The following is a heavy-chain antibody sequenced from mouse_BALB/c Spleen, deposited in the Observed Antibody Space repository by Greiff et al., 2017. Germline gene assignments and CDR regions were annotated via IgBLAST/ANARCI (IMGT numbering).Heavy chain of an antibody. CDR2: ISYDGSN. CDR1: GYSITSGYY. D-gene: IGHD1-1*01. CDR3: ARDTVRSRAWFAY. V-gene: IGHV3-6*02. Sequence: EVKLMESGPGLVKPSQSLSLTCSVTGYSITSGYYWNWIRQFPGNKLEWMGYISYDGSNNYNPSLKNRISITRDTSKNQFFLKLNSVTTEDTATYYCARDTVRSRAWFAYWGQGTLVTVSA. J-gene: IGHJ3*01.